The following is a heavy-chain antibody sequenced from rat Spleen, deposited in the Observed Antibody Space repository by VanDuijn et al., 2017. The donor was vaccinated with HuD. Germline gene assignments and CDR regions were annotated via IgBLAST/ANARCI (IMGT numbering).Heavy chain of an antibody. CDR2: ISSSGSRR. CDR1: GFTFSNYY. J-gene: IGHJ2*01. CDR3: ARQALPGYYGHYFDY. V-gene: IGHV5-22*01. Sequence: DVQLVESGGGLVQPGRSLKVSCAGSGFTFSNYYMAWVRQAPKKGLEWVATISSSGSRRFYGDPVKGRFTISRDNAANSLYLDLSSLKSEDTAIYYCARQALPGYYGHYFDYWGQGVMVTVSS. D-gene: IGHD1-4*01.